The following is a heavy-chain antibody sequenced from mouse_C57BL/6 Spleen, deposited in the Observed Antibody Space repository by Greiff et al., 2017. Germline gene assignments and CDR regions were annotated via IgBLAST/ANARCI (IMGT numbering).Heavy chain of an antibody. CDR2: ISSGSSTI. Sequence: DVHLVESGGGLVKPGGSLKLSCAASGFTFSDYGMHWVRQAPEKGLEWVAYISSGSSTIYYADTVKGRFTISRDNAKNTLFLQMTSLRSEDTAMYYCAGTGTSPYAMDYWGQGTSVTVSS. V-gene: IGHV5-17*01. CDR3: AGTGTSPYAMDY. J-gene: IGHJ4*01. CDR1: GFTFSDYG. D-gene: IGHD4-1*01.